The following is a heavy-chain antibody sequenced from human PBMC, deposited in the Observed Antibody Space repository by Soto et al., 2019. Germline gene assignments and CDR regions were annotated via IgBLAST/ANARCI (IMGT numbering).Heavy chain of an antibody. CDR3: AREGTSSLVPAAMEPHTNYYYYGMDV. D-gene: IGHD2-2*01. CDR1: GFTLSSYA. J-gene: IGHJ6*04. Sequence: GGSLSLSCAASGFTLSSYAMHWVRQAPGKGLEWVAVISYDGSNKYYADSVKGRFTISRDNSKNTLYLQMNSLRAEDTAVYYCAREGTSSLVPAAMEPHTNYYYYGMDVWGKGPTVTVSS. CDR2: ISYDGSNK. V-gene: IGHV3-30-3*01.